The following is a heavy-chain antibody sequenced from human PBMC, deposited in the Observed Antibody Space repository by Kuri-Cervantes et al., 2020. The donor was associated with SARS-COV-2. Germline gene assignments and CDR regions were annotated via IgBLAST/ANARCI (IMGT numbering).Heavy chain of an antibody. CDR1: GGSISSSNW. J-gene: IGHJ6*02. CDR3: ARRALYGSGSYHYYGMDV. CDR2: IYHSGST. D-gene: IGHD3-10*01. V-gene: IGHV4-4*02. Sequence: SETLSLTCAVSGGSISSSNWWSWVRQPPGKGLEWIGEIYHSGSTNYNPSLKSRVTISVDKSKNQFSLKLSSVTAADTAVHYCARRALYGSGSYHYYGMDVWGQGTTVTVSS.